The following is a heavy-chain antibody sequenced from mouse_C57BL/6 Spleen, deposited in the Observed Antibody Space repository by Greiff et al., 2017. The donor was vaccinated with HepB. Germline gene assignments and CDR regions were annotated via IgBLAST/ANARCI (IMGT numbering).Heavy chain of an antibody. Sequence: EVQRVESEGGLVQPGSSMKLSCTASGFTFSDYYMAWVRQVPEKGLEWVANINYDGSSTYYLDSLKSRFIISRDTAKNILYLQMSSLKSEDTATYYCARGGTTVVGPYWYFDGWGTGTTVTVSS. J-gene: IGHJ1*03. V-gene: IGHV5-16*01. CDR2: INYDGSST. CDR3: ARGGTTVVGPYWYFDG. CDR1: GFTFSDYY. D-gene: IGHD1-1*01.